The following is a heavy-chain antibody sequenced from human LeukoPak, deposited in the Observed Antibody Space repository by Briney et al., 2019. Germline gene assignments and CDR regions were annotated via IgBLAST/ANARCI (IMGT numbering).Heavy chain of an antibody. CDR2: INISGSS. CDR1: GGSISSYY. D-gene: IGHD6-6*01. Sequence: SETLSLTCTVSGGSISSYYWSWIRQPAGKGLEWIGRINISGSSNYNPSLKSRGTMSIDTSKNQFSLNLTSVTAADTAVYYCARAASSSSRAFDIWGQGTMVTVSS. CDR3: ARAASSSSRAFDI. V-gene: IGHV4-4*07. J-gene: IGHJ3*02.